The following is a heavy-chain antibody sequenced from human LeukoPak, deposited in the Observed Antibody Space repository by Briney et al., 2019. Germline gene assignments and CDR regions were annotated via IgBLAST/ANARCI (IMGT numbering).Heavy chain of an antibody. CDR3: ARRAETHYAFDI. J-gene: IGHJ3*02. V-gene: IGHV4-59*08. Sequence: SETLSLTCTVSGDSISRFYWSWVRQPPGKGLEWIAYIYYNGISDYNPSLKSRVTISLDTSKNQFSLMLNSVTAADTAIYYCARRAETHYAFDIWGQGTMVTVSS. CDR2: IYYNGIS. CDR1: GDSISRFY. D-gene: IGHD1-26*01.